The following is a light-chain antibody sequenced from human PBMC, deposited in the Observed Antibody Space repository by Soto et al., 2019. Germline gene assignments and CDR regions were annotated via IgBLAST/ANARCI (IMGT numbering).Light chain of an antibody. J-gene: IGKJ5*01. CDR1: QSVTSSY. CDR2: GAS. Sequence: EILFTQSPGTLSLSSGERATLSCSASQSVTSSYLTWYQQTPGQAPRLIIYGASTREAGIPERFICSGAGTACTRPISSLEPEDVEVASCQQYGKLPITFCQGTRLEIK. V-gene: IGKV3-20*01. CDR3: QQYGKLPIT.